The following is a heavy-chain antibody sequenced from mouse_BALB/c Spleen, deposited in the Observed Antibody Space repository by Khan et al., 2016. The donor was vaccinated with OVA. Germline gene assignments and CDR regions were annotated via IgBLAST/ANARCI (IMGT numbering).Heavy chain of an antibody. CDR3: TRSLVDYYAMDY. J-gene: IGHJ4*01. V-gene: IGHV5-9-3*01. D-gene: IGHD2-2*01. CDR1: GFTFSSYA. Sequence: EVELVESGGGLVKPGGSLKLSCSASGFTFSSYAMSWVRQTPEKRLELVATISSGGHYTFYPDSVKGRFTISRDNDRNTLYLQMSSLRSEDTAMYYCTRSLVDYYAMDYWGQGTSVTVSS. CDR2: ISSGGHYT.